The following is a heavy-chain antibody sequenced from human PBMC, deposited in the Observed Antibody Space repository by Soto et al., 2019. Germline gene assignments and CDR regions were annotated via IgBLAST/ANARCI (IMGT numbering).Heavy chain of an antibody. J-gene: IGHJ4*02. CDR1: GVSISGAYY. D-gene: IGHD3-22*01. V-gene: IGHV4-31*11. Sequence: SETLSLTYAVSGVSISGAYYWNWIRQHPGKGLEWMGYVGGTYYNPSLSGRLSTSADTSKNQFSLKLTSVTAADTAIYYCAGGASGYDNSGRPSFFFHYWGQGALVTVSS. CDR2: VGGT. CDR3: AGGASGYDNSGRPSFFFHY.